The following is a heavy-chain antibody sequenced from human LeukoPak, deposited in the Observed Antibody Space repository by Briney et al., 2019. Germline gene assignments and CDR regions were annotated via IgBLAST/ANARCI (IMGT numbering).Heavy chain of an antibody. V-gene: IGHV6-1*01. D-gene: IGHD1-7*01. CDR2: TYYRSNWYN. Sequence: SQTLSLTCAVSGDSVSSNSAAWNWIRQSPSRGLEWLGRTYYRSNWYNDYAVSVKIRITINPDKSKNKFSLQLNSVTPEDTAVYYCARDGETGTTWFDPWGQGTLVTVSS. J-gene: IGHJ5*02. CDR1: GDSVSSNSAA. CDR3: ARDGETGTTWFDP.